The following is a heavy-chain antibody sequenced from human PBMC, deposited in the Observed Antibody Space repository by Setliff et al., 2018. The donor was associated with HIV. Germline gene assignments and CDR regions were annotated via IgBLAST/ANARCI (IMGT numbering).Heavy chain of an antibody. D-gene: IGHD3-10*01. Sequence: GASVKVSCKASGYTFTSYDINWVRQATGQGLEWMGWMMPSSGNTGYAQKFQGRLTMTRNTSISTAYMELSGLISEDAAVYYCARAGGGVIITSGLDVWGKGTTVTVSS. CDR3: ARAGGGVIITSGLDV. V-gene: IGHV1-8*02. CDR2: MMPSSGNT. J-gene: IGHJ6*04. CDR1: GYTFTSYD.